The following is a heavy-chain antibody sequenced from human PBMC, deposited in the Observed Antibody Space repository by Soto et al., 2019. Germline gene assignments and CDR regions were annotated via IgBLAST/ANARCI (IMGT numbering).Heavy chain of an antibody. CDR1: GFTFGDYA. CDR2: IRSKAYGGTT. J-gene: IGHJ4*02. V-gene: IGHV3-49*03. D-gene: IGHD3-22*01. CDR3: TRVHYYDSSGLYYFDY. Sequence: PGGPLRLSCTASGFTFGDYAMSWFRKAPGKGLEWVGFIRSKAYGGTTEYAASVKGRFTISRDDSKSIAYLQMNSLKTEDTAVYYCTRVHYYDSSGLYYFDYWGQGTLVTVSS.